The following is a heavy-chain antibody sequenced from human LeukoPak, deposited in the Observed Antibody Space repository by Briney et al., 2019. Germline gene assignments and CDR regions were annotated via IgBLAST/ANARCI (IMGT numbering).Heavy chain of an antibody. CDR1: GGSISSDDHY. CDR2: IYYSGTT. CDR3: ARGSSGWPVDY. V-gene: IGHV4-31*03. D-gene: IGHD6-19*01. J-gene: IGHJ4*02. Sequence: ASQTLSLTCTVSGGSISSDDHYWSWIRQRPGKGLEWVACIYYSGTTYYNPSLKSRVTISVGTSKNQFSLKLSSVTAADTAVYYCARGSSGWPVDYWGQGTLVTVSS.